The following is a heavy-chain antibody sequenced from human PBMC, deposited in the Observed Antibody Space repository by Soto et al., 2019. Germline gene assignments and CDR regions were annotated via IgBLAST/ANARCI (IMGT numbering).Heavy chain of an antibody. Sequence: EVQLLESGGGLVQPGGSLRLSCAXSGFTFSSYAMTWVRQAPGXGLEWVSTISGSGDSTYYADSVKGRFTISRDNSKNTLYLQMNSLRVDDTAVYYCAKGSSLLWFGESASWGQGTLVTVSS. CDR3: AKGSSLLWFGESAS. V-gene: IGHV3-23*01. J-gene: IGHJ4*02. CDR2: ISGSGDST. CDR1: GFTFSSYA. D-gene: IGHD3-10*01.